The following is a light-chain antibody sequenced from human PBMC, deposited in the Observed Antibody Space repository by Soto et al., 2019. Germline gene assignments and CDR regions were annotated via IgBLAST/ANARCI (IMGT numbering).Light chain of an antibody. CDR2: TAS. V-gene: IGKV1D-12*01. J-gene: IGKJ2*01. Sequence: DIQMTQSPSSLSASVGDRVTITCRASQGISKWLGWYQQRPGKAPKLLIYTASNLHGGVPSRFSGSGSGTEFNLSSTSLDPEHFATYFCQPAKSVPFTFVQGTRLEIK. CDR3: QPAKSVPFT. CDR1: QGISKW.